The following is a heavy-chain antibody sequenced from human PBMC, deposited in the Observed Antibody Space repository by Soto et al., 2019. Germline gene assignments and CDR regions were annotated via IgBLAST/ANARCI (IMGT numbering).Heavy chain of an antibody. CDR3: AKDPRASIFDYFDY. D-gene: IGHD3-9*01. Sequence: GGSLRLSCAASGFTFSSYGMHWVRQAPGKGLEWVAVISYDGSNKYYADSVKGRFTISRDNSKNTLYLQMNSLRAEDTAVYYCAKDPRASIFDYFDYWGQGTLVTVSS. J-gene: IGHJ4*02. CDR1: GFTFSSYG. V-gene: IGHV3-30*18. CDR2: ISYDGSNK.